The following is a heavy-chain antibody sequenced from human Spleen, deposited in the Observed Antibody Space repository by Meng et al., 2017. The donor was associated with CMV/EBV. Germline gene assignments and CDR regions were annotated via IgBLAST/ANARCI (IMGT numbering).Heavy chain of an antibody. CDR2: IKQDGSDK. V-gene: IGHV3-7*01. Sequence: GESLKISCTVSGGSIRSSNYYWGWIRQAPGKGLESVANIKQDGSDKYYLDSVKGRFTISRDNAKNSLYLQLNSLRAEDTAVYYCVRDRGYFDYWGQGTLVTVSS. J-gene: IGHJ4*02. CDR1: GGSIRSSNYY. CDR3: VRDRGYFDY.